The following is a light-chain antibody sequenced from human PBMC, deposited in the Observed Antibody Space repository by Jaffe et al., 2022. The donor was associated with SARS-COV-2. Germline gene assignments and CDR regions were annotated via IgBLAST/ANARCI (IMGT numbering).Light chain of an antibody. J-gene: IGLJ3*02. Sequence: SYELTQPPSVSVSPGQTAKITCSGDALPQKYAYWYQQKSGQAPVLVIFEDYKRPSGIPERFSGSTSGTMATFTISGAQVEDEGDYYCYSTNPTGTQGVFGGGTKLTVL. CDR3: YSTNPTGTQGV. V-gene: IGLV3-10*01. CDR1: ALPQKY. CDR2: EDY.